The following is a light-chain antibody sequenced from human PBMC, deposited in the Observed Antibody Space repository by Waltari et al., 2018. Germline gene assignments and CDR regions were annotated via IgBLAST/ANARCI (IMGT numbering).Light chain of an antibody. J-gene: IGLJ2*01. Sequence: QSVLTQPPSASGTPVPRVTTSCSGSSSNTGKNTVTWYQQLPGTAPKLVIYFNDQRPSGVPDRFSGSKSGTSASLAISGLQSEDEADFHCAVWDDSLNGLIFGGGTKLTVL. CDR1: SSNTGKNT. V-gene: IGLV1-44*01. CDR3: AVWDDSLNGLI. CDR2: FND.